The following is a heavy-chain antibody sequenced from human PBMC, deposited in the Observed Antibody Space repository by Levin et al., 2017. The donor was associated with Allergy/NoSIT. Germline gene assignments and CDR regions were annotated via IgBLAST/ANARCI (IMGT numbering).Heavy chain of an antibody. Sequence: GESLKISCAASGFTFSSYGMHWVRQAPSKGLEWVAVISYDGTNKDYADSVKGRFTISRDNSKNTLYLQMNSLRAEDTAVYYCAKDKNVVEVGTFGHWGQGTLVTVSS. D-gene: IGHD2-15*01. CDR1: GFTFSSYG. CDR3: AKDKNVVEVGTFGH. V-gene: IGHV3-30*18. CDR2: ISYDGTNK. J-gene: IGHJ1*01.